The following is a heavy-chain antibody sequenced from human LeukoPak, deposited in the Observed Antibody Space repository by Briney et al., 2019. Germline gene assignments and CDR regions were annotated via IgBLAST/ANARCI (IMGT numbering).Heavy chain of an antibody. CDR2: IFDAGRT. J-gene: IGHJ4*02. CDR1: GFTVGGTY. V-gene: IGHV3-53*01. Sequence: GGSLRLSRAASGFTVGGTYMSWVRQAAGEGWQWVSTIFDAGRTTYADSVQGRFTISRDSYMKTLFLQKTSLRADDTAVYYCAGATKWLAHDFWGQGILVTVSS. CDR3: AGATKWLAHDF. D-gene: IGHD6-19*01.